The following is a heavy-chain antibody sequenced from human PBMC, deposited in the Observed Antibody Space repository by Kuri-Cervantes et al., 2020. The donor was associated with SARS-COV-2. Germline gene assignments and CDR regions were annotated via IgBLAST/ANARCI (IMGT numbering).Heavy chain of an antibody. D-gene: IGHD7-27*01. V-gene: IGHV3-21*01. CDR2: ISGSGSYI. J-gene: IGHJ4*02. CDR1: GFTFSGYT. Sequence: GGSLRLSCVATGFTFSGYTMNWVRQAPGKALQWVSSISGSGSYIYYADSVKGRFTISRDNAKNSLYLQMNSLRAEDTAVYYCARVAGDPYYFDYWGQGTLVTVSS. CDR3: ARVAGDPYYFDY.